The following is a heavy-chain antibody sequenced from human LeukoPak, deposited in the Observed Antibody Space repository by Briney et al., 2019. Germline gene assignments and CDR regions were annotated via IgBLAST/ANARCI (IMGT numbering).Heavy chain of an antibody. V-gene: IGHV3-7*01. Sequence: GGSLRLSCAASGFTFSNYWMSWVRQAPGKGLEWVANIKQDGSEKYYVDSVEGRFSISRDNAKNSLYLQMNSLRAEDTALYYCARTNGEVAFDIWGQGTMVTVSS. D-gene: IGHD4-17*01. CDR1: GFTFSNYW. CDR3: ARTNGEVAFDI. J-gene: IGHJ3*02. CDR2: IKQDGSEK.